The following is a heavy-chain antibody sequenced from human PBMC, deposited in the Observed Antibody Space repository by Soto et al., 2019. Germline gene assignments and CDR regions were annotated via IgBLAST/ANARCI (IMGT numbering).Heavy chain of an antibody. D-gene: IGHD2-21*01. Sequence: SVKVSCKASGGTFSSYAISWVRQAPGQGLEWMGGIIPIFGTANYAQKFQGRVAITADESTSTAYMELNSLRAEDTAVYYCAKDLFPGGYLNWFDPWGQGTLVTVSS. J-gene: IGHJ5*02. CDR3: AKDLFPGGYLNWFDP. CDR2: IIPIFGTA. CDR1: GGTFSSYA. V-gene: IGHV1-69*13.